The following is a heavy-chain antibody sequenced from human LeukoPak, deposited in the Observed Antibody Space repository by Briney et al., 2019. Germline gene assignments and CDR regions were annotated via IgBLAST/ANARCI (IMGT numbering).Heavy chain of an antibody. CDR3: ASRVPGY. J-gene: IGHJ4*02. CDR2: IISNGGST. CDR1: GFIFSSYA. Sequence: GGSLRLSCAASGFIFSSYAMLWVRQAPGKGLEYVSAIISNGGSTYYANSVKGRFTVSRDNSKNTLYLQMGSLRAEDMAVYYCASRVPGYWGQGTLVTVSS. V-gene: IGHV3-64*01.